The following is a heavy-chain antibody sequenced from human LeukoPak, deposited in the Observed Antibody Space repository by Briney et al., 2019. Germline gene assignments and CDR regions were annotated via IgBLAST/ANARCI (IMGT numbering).Heavy chain of an antibody. J-gene: IGHJ4*02. V-gene: IGHV3-21*01. CDR2: ISSSSSYI. Sequence: GGSLRLSCAASGFTFSSYSMNWVRQAPGKGLEWVSSISSSSSYIYYADSVKGRFTISRDNAKNSLYLQMNSLRAEDTAVYYCARPIAAAGTRPRGYWGQGTLVTVSS. CDR3: ARPIAAAGTRPRGY. D-gene: IGHD6-13*01. CDR1: GFTFSSYS.